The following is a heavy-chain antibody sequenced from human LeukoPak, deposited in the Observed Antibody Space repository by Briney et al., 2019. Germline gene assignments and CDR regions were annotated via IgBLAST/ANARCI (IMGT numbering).Heavy chain of an antibody. V-gene: IGHV4-30-2*01. CDR1: GGSISYSGYS. D-gene: IGHD4-11*01. CDR2: IYHSGSA. J-gene: IGHJ3*01. CDR3: ARHVTVTYDAFDL. Sequence: SQTLSLTCAVSGGSISYSGYSWSWIRQPPGKGLEWIGYIYHSGSAYYNPSLNSRVTISVDRSKNQFSLKLNSVTAADTAMYYCARHVTVTYDAFDLWGQGTMVTVSS.